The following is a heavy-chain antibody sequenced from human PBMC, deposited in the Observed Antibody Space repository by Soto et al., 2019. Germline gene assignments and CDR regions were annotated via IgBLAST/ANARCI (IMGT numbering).Heavy chain of an antibody. D-gene: IGHD2-2*01. CDR3: ARGASCSSTSCYDNFHYGLAV. Sequence: QVQLMQSGPEVKNPGASLKVSCKASGYTFTNYGITWVRQAPGQGLEWMGWITASNGNANYAREIQGRLTLTRDTSTNTASMELRSLRSDDTAVYYCARGASCSSTSCYDNFHYGLAVWGQGTTVIVSS. V-gene: IGHV1-18*01. CDR1: GYTFTNYG. CDR2: ITASNGNA. J-gene: IGHJ6*02.